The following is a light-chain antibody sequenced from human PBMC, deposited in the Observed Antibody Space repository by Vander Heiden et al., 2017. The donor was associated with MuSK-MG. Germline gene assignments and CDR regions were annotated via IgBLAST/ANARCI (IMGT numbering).Light chain of an antibody. Sequence: QSALTQPRSVAGSPGQSVTISCTGTSSDVGGYNYVSWYQQHPGKAPKLMIDDGSTRPPGVPARFSGSTSGNTASLTLSGLQAADEDDYYCCSYAGTWVFGGGTKLTVL. J-gene: IGLJ3*02. CDR2: DGS. V-gene: IGLV2-11*01. CDR3: CSYAGTWV. CDR1: SSDVGGYNY.